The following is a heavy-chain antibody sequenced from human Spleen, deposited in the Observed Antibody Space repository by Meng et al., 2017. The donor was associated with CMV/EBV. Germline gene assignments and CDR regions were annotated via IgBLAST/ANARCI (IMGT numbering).Heavy chain of an antibody. V-gene: IGHV3-7*01. D-gene: IGHD2-8*01. CDR1: GNTFGSYW. J-gene: IGHJ6*02. CDR3: ARDLVPYGMDV. Sequence: GGSLRLSCVVSGNTFGSYWMAWVRQAPGKGLQWVANIKQDGTEKYYVDSVKGRSTVSRDNAKNSLSLQMNSLRAEDTAVYYCARDLVPYGMDVWGQGTTVTVSS. CDR2: IKQDGTEK.